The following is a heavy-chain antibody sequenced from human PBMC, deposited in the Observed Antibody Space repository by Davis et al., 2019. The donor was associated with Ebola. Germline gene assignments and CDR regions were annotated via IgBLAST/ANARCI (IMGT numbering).Heavy chain of an antibody. V-gene: IGHV1-2*06. J-gene: IGHJ3*02. CDR3: ARVTEQWLGAFDI. Sequence: ASVKVSCKASGYTFTGYYMHWVRQAPGQGLEWMGRINPNSGGTNYAQKFQGRVTMTRDTSISTAYMELSRLRSDDTAVYYCARVTEQWLGAFDIWGQGTMVTVSS. CDR1: GYTFTGYY. D-gene: IGHD6-19*01. CDR2: INPNSGGT.